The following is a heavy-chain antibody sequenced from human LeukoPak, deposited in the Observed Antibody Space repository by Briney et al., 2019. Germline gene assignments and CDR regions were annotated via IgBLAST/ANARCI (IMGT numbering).Heavy chain of an antibody. CDR2: IYYSGNT. Sequence: PSETLSLTCTVSGGSVSSDSYYWSWIRQPPGKGLEWIGFIYYSGNTNHNPSLKSRLTLSIDTSKNQFSLKLGSVTAADTAVYYCARESASWGNNWFDPWGQGTLVTVSS. V-gene: IGHV4-61*01. D-gene: IGHD7-27*01. CDR1: GGSVSSDSYY. J-gene: IGHJ5*02. CDR3: ARESASWGNNWFDP.